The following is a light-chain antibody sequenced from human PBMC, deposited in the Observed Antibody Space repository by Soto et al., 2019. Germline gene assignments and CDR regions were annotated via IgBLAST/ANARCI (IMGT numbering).Light chain of an antibody. CDR2: GVS. V-gene: IGKV3-20*01. J-gene: IGKJ1*01. Sequence: EIVLTQSPGTLSLSPGERATLSCRASLSVSSNYLAWYQQKPGQAPGLLMYGVSSRATGIPDRFSGSGSGTDFTLTISRLEPEDFAVYYCLQYGSSPWTFGQGTKVEIK. CDR1: LSVSSNY. CDR3: LQYGSSPWT.